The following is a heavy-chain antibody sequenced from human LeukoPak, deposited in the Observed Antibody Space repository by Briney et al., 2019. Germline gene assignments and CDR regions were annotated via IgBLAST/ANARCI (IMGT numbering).Heavy chain of an antibody. CDR2: IWSDGTNE. CDR1: GFTFSNYG. V-gene: IGHV3-33*01. CDR3: AREGGSGSYSGNFDY. J-gene: IGHJ4*02. Sequence: PGRSLRLSCAAPGFTFSNYGMHWVRQAPGKGLEWVAFIWSDGTNEHYVDSVKGRFIISRDNSENTLYLQMTSLRAEDTAVYTCAREGGSGSYSGNFDYWGQGALVTVSS. D-gene: IGHD1-26*01.